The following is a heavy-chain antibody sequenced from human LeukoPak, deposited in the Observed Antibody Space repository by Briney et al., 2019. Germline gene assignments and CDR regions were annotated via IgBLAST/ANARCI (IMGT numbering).Heavy chain of an antibody. CDR2: ISGSGGST. V-gene: IGHV3-23*01. CDR1: GFTFSSYA. J-gene: IGHJ3*02. D-gene: IGHD4-17*01. Sequence: PGGSLRLSCAASGFTFSSYAMSWVRQAPGKGLEWVSAISGSGGSTYYADSVKGRFTISRDNSKNTLYLQMNSLRAEDTAVYYCARGIGTTVTIHDAFDIWGQGTMVTVSS. CDR3: ARGIGTTVTIHDAFDI.